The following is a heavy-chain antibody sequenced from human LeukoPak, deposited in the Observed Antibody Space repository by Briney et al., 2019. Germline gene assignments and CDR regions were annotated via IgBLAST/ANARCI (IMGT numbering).Heavy chain of an antibody. V-gene: IGHV3-15*01. CDR1: GFTFSNAW. D-gene: IGHD6-13*01. CDR2: IKSKTDGGTT. CDR3: TTVDIAAAGTIDY. J-gene: IGHJ4*02. Sequence: GGSLRLSCAASGFTFSNAWMSWVRQAPGKGLEWVGRIKSKTDGGTTDYAAPVKGRFTISRDDSKNTLYLHMNSLKTEDTAVYYCTTVDIAAAGTIDYWGQGTLVTVSS.